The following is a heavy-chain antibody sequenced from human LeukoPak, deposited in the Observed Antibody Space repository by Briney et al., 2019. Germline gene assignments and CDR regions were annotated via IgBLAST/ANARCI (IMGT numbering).Heavy chain of an antibody. D-gene: IGHD1-26*01. CDR1: GFTFSSYG. J-gene: IGHJ4*02. V-gene: IGHV3-33*06. CDR3: PKLLEGASGSYLGGGFDY. CDR2: KWYDGSNK. Sequence: GGSLRLSCAASGFTFSSYGMHWLRQAPGKGLEWVAVKWYDGSNKYYADSVKGRFTIYRDNSKNTLYPQTNSLRSEDPALYYFPKLLEGASGSYLGGGFDYWGQGTLVTVSS.